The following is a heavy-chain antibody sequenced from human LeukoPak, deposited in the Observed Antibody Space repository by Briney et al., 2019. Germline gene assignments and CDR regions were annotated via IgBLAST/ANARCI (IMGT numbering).Heavy chain of an antibody. V-gene: IGHV3-21*04. CDR2: ISSSSSYI. CDR1: GFTFSSYS. J-gene: IGHJ4*02. Sequence: GGSLRLSCAASGFTFSSYSMNWVRQAPGKGLEWVSSISSSSSYIYYADSVKGRFTISRDNSKNTVYVQMNSLRAEDTAVYYCAKDRTAVAGFFDYWGQGTLVTVSS. D-gene: IGHD6-19*01. CDR3: AKDRTAVAGFFDY.